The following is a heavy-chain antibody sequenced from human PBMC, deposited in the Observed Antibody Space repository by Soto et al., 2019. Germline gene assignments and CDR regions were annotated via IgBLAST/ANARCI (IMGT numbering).Heavy chain of an antibody. V-gene: IGHV3-23*01. Sequence: PGGSLRLSCAASGFTFSSYPMNWVRQAPGKGLEWVSVISGSDGSTYYTDPVKGRFTISRDNSKNTLNLQRNSLRAEDTAVYYWAMLSRTRYFEYWGHGTLVTVSS. D-gene: IGHD2-2*01. CDR2: ISGSDGST. CDR3: AMLSRTRYFEY. CDR1: GFTFSSYP. J-gene: IGHJ4*01.